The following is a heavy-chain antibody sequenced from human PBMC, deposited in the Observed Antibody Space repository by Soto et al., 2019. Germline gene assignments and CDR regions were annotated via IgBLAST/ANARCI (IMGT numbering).Heavy chain of an antibody. Sequence: SETLSLTCTVSGGSISSYYWSWIRQPPGKGLEWIGYIFYSGGTNYNPSLKSRVTISVDTSKNQFSLKLSSATAADTAVYYCARDRRTTNYYYYGMDVWGQGTTVTVSS. CDR3: ARDRRTTNYYYYGMDV. CDR1: GGSISSYY. J-gene: IGHJ6*02. V-gene: IGHV4-59*01. CDR2: IFYSGGT. D-gene: IGHD4-17*01.